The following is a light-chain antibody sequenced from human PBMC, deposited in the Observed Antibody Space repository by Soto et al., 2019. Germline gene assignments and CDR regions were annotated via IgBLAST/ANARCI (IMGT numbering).Light chain of an antibody. CDR1: QGISSY. J-gene: IGKJ1*01. CDR3: QQYYSYPPA. Sequence: AIRMTQSPSSLSASTGDRVTITCRASQGISSYLAWYQQKPGKAPKLLIYAASTLQSGVPSRFSVSGSGTDFTLTISCLQSEDFASYYCQQYYSYPPAFGLGTKVEIK. CDR2: AAS. V-gene: IGKV1-8*01.